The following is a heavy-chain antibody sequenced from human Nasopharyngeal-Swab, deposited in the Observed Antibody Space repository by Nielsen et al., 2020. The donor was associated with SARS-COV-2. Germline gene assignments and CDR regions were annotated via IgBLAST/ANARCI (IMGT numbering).Heavy chain of an antibody. J-gene: IGHJ4*02. D-gene: IGHD3-22*01. V-gene: IGHV4-39*01. CDR2: IYYSGST. Sequence: WIRQPPGKGLEWIGSIYYSGSTYYNPSFKSRVTISVDTSKNQFSLKLSSVTAADTAVYHCARLKITSATYYYDSSGAAPDYWGQGTLVTVSS. CDR3: ARLKITSATYYYDSSGAAPDY.